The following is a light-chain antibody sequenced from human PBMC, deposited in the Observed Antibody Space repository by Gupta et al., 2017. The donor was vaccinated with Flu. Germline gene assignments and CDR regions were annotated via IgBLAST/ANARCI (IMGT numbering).Light chain of an antibody. CDR2: DGS. V-gene: IGKV3-11*01. CDR1: QPIGHK. Sequence: PGALPLSSGETATHSCRASQPIGHKLAWYQQRRGRPPRLILSDGSKRATGVPTRFSGSGSETDFTLTISELEPEDFAVYFCRQRSLWPLTFVGGTKLEIK. CDR3: RQRSLWPLT. J-gene: IGKJ4*01.